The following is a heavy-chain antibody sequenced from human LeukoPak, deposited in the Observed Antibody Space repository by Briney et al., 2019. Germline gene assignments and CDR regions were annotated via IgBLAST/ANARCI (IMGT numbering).Heavy chain of an antibody. CDR3: ASVPRGYSYGFFFY. CDR2: IYTSGST. Sequence: SETLSLTCTVSGGSISSYYWSWIRQPAGKGLEWIGRIYTSGSTNYNPSLKSRVTMSVDTSKNQFSLELSSVTAADTAVYYCASVPRGYSYGFFFYWGQGTLVTVSS. V-gene: IGHV4-4*07. J-gene: IGHJ4*02. D-gene: IGHD5-18*01. CDR1: GGSISSYY.